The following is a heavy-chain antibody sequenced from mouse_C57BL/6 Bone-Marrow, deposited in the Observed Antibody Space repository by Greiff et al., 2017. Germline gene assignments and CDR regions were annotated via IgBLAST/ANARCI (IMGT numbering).Heavy chain of an antibody. Sequence: QVQLQQSGPELVRPGVSVKISCKGSGYTFTDYAMHWVKQSHAKSLEWIGVISTYYGDASYNQKFKDKATMTVDKCSSTAYMELARLTSKDSAVYYCARSITTVVAGGDYWGQGTTLTGSS. V-gene: IGHV1-67*01. D-gene: IGHD1-1*01. J-gene: IGHJ2*01. CDR3: ARSITTVVAGGDY. CDR2: ISTYYGDA. CDR1: GYTFTDYA.